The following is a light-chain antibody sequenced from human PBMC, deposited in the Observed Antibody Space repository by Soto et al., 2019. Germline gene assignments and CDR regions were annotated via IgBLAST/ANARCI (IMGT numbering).Light chain of an antibody. CDR3: QQYYSTPPT. CDR2: WAS. V-gene: IGKV4-1*01. CDR1: QSILSSSNSKNY. Sequence: DIVMTQSPDSLTVSLGERANINCKSSQSILSSSNSKNYLVWYQQKPGQPPKVLINWASTRESGVLDRFSGSGSGADFTLTISSLQAEDVAVYYCQQYYSTPPTFGGGTKLEIK. J-gene: IGKJ4*01.